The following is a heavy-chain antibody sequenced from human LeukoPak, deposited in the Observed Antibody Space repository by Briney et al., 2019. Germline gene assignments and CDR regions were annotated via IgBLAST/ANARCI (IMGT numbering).Heavy chain of an antibody. CDR1: GYTFPSYF. J-gene: IGHJ6*02. Sequence: ASVKVSCKASGYTFPSYFMHWVRQAPGQGLEWMGIISPTGGSTTYAQKFQGRVTMTRDTSTSTVYMELSSLRSDDTAVYYCARDGARSSRVLGYYYYGMDVWGQGTTVTVSS. CDR2: ISPTGGST. CDR3: ARDGARSSRVLGYYYYGMDV. V-gene: IGHV1-46*01. D-gene: IGHD2-8*02.